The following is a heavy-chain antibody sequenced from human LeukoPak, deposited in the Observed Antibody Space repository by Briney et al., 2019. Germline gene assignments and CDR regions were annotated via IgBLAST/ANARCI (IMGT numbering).Heavy chain of an antibody. V-gene: IGHV3-13*04. D-gene: IGHD2-2*01. Sequence: GGSLRLSCAASGFTFSSYDMHWVRQVTGKGLEWVSGICPGGDTYYAGSVKGRFTISRENAKNSLHLQMNSLRVGDTAVYYCARGHCSSTTSCPTGDYYNFAMDVWGQGTTVTVSS. CDR2: ICPGGDT. CDR1: GFTFSSYD. CDR3: ARGHCSSTTSCPTGDYYNFAMDV. J-gene: IGHJ6*02.